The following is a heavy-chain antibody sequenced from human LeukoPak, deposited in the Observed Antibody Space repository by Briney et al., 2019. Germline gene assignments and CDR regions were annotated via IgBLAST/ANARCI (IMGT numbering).Heavy chain of an antibody. CDR1: GGSISSSFNY. V-gene: IGHV4-39*01. CDR3: ARHYGP. Sequence: SETLSLTCPVSGGSISSSFNYWAWIRQPPGKGLEWIGSIYESGSAYYNPSLKSRTTMSVDTSENQFSLKLTSVTAADTAVYYCARHYGPWGQGTLVTVSS. D-gene: IGHD3-16*01. J-gene: IGHJ5*02. CDR2: IYESGSA.